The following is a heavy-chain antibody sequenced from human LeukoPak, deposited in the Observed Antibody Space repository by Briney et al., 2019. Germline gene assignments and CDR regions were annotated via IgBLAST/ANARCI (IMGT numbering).Heavy chain of an antibody. CDR3: ARERTYYYDSNPDYFDY. CDR1: GFTFDDYG. D-gene: IGHD3-22*01. CDR2: INWNGGST. Sequence: GGSLRLSCAASGFTFDDYGMSWVRQAPGKGLEWVSGINWNGGSTGYADSVKGRFTLSRDNAKNSLYLQMNSLRAGDTALYYCARERTYYYDSNPDYFDYWGRGTLVTVST. V-gene: IGHV3-20*04. J-gene: IGHJ4*02.